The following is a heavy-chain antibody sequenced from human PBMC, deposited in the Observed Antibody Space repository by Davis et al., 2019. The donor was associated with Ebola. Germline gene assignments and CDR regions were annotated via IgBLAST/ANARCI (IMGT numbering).Heavy chain of an antibody. D-gene: IGHD6-19*01. V-gene: IGHV6-1*01. J-gene: IGHJ4*02. Sequence: PSETLSLTCAISGDSVFGKSGAWNWIRQSPSRGLEWLGRTYYTSKWYNHYAASVKSRTTINADTSKNEFSLQLNSVTPEDTAVYFCARGWSRTGFDYWGQGTLVIVSS. CDR3: ARGWSRTGFDY. CDR1: GDSVFGKSGA. CDR2: TYYTSKWYN.